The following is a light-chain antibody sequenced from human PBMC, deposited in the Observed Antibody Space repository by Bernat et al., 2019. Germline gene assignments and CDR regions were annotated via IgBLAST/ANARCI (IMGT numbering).Light chain of an antibody. CDR3: QQYYNLPLS. J-gene: IGKJ4*01. Sequence: DIQMTQSPSSLSASVGDRVTITCQASQDISNYLNWYQHKPGKAPKLLIYDVYNVEAGVPSRFSGSGSGTDFTFTISSLQPEDIATYYCQQYYNLPLSFGGGTKLEI. V-gene: IGKV1-33*01. CDR1: QDISNY. CDR2: DVY.